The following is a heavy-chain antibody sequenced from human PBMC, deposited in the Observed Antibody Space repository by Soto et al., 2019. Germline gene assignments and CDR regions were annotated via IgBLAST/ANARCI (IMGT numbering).Heavy chain of an antibody. CDR1: GFAFSYYS. CDR2: ISGTGYST. J-gene: IGHJ4*02. Sequence: EVQLLESGGDLVQPGGSLRLSCAASGFAFSYYSLSWVRRAPGKGLEWVSGISGTGYSTYYIDSVKGRFTIARDNSRNRLYLQMNRLRVEDTAIYYCARSLGIHWYEYSFFFWGQGTLVTVSS. D-gene: IGHD1-1*01. CDR3: ARSLGIHWYEYSFFF. V-gene: IGHV3-23*01.